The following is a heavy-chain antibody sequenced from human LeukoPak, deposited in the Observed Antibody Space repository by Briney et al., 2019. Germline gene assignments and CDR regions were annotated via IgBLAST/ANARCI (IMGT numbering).Heavy chain of an antibody. CDR1: GYIFSNYW. CDR3: ATTSRSWLDF. V-gene: IGHV5-51*01. Sequence: GESLKISCKGSGYIFSNYWIGWVRQMPGEGLEWMGIIYPGDSETRYSPSSQGQVTISVDKATSTAFLQWSSLKVSDTAMYYCATTSRSWLDFWGQGTLVTVSS. J-gene: IGHJ5*01. CDR2: IYPGDSET. D-gene: IGHD6-13*01.